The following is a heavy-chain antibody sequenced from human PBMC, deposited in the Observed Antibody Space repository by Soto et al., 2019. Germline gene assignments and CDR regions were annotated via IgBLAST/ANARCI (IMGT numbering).Heavy chain of an antibody. CDR1: GFTFSSYW. Sequence: GGSLRLSCAASGFTFSSYWMSWVRQAPGKGLEWVANIKQDGSEKYYVDSVKGRFTISRDNAKNSLYLQMNSLRAEDTAVYYCARDLKESSSWYGYYYYYMDVWGKGTTVTVSS. CDR3: ARDLKESSSWYGYYYYYMDV. J-gene: IGHJ6*03. V-gene: IGHV3-7*01. D-gene: IGHD6-13*01. CDR2: IKQDGSEK.